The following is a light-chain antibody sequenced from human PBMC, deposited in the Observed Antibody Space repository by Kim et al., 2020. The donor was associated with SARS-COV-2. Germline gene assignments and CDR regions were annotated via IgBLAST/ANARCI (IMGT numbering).Light chain of an antibody. Sequence: PEERATLSCRASQSVSSSYLAWYQQKPGQAPRLLMYGTSSRATGVPDRFSGSGSGTVFTLTISRLEPEDFAVYYCQQYDNSLLTFGGGTKVDIK. CDR3: QQYDNSLLT. CDR2: GTS. J-gene: IGKJ4*01. V-gene: IGKV3-20*01. CDR1: QSVSSSY.